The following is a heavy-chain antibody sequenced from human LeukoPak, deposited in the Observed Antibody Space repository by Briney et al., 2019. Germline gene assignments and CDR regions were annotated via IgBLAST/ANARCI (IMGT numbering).Heavy chain of an antibody. D-gene: IGHD2-2*01. CDR2: IYPGDSDT. CDR3: ARHHCSSTSCSPQYYYYGMDV. J-gene: IGHJ6*02. CDR1: GYSFTSYW. V-gene: IGHV5-51*01. Sequence: GESLKISCKGSGYSFTSYWIGWVRQMPGKGPEWMGIIYPGDSDTRYSPSFQGQVTISADKSISAAYLQWSSLKASDTAMYYCARHHCSSTSCSPQYYYYGMDVWGQGTTVTVSS.